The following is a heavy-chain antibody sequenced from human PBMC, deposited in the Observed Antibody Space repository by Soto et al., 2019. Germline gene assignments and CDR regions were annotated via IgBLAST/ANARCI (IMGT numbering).Heavy chain of an antibody. V-gene: IGHV1-18*01. CDR3: ARDSYYYYWSGDYDYYIDV. Sequence: ASVKVSCKASGYTFTSYGISWVRQAPGQGLEWMGWISAYNGNTNYAQKLQGRVTMTTDTSTSTAYMELRSLRSDDTAVYYCARDSYYYYWSGDYDYYIDVRGKGTTFTVS. CDR1: GYTFTSYG. D-gene: IGHD3-3*01. CDR2: ISAYNGNT. J-gene: IGHJ6*03.